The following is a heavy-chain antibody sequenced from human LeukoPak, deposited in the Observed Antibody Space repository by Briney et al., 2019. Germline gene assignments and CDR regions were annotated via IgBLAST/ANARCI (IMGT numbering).Heavy chain of an antibody. V-gene: IGHV4-34*01. Sequence: SETLSLTCAVYGGSFSNYYWSWIRQPPGKGLEWVGEISHSGSTKYSPSLRSRVTISLDTSRNQFSLKLNSVTAADTAVYYCAKSNGYGLVDIWGQGTMVTVSS. CDR1: GGSFSNYY. CDR2: ISHSGST. J-gene: IGHJ3*02. CDR3: AKSNGYGLVDI. D-gene: IGHD3-22*01.